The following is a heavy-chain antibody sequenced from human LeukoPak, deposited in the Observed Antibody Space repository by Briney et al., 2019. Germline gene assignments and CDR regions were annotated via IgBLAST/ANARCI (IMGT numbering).Heavy chain of an antibody. D-gene: IGHD3-10*01. V-gene: IGHV4-34*01. CDR3: ARGRWGYYYGSGSSTSFDY. Sequence: SETLSLTCAVCGGSFSGYYWSWIRQPPGKGLEWIGEINHSGSTNYNPSLKSRVTISVDTSKNQFSLKLSSVTAADTAAYYCARGRWGYYYGSGSSTSFDYWGQGTLVTVSS. CDR1: GGSFSGYY. J-gene: IGHJ4*02. CDR2: INHSGST.